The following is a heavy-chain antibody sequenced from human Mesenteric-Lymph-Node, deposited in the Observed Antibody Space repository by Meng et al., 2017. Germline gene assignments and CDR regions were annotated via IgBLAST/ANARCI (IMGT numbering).Heavy chain of an antibody. D-gene: IGHD3-3*02. J-gene: IGHJ4*02. V-gene: IGHV1-69*06. CDR3: ARAQALAPSRSGFDY. CDR1: GGTFSSYA. CDR2: IIPIFGTA. Sequence: GEPGAAGGEVKKPGSAVKVSGKSSGGTFSSYAISWVRQAPGQGLEWMGGIIPIFGTANYAQKFQGRVTITADKSTSTAYMELSSLRSEDTAVYYCARAQALAPSRSGFDYWGQGTLVTVSS.